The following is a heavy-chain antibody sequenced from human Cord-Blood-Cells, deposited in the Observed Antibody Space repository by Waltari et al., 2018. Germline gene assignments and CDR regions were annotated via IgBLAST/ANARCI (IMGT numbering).Heavy chain of an antibody. V-gene: IGHV4-34*01. CDR3: ARQENIVVVPAAMHWFDP. CDR1: GGSFSGYY. Sequence: QVQLQQWGAGLLKPSETLSLTCAVYGGSFSGYYWSWIRQPPGKGLEWIGEINHSGSTNNNPSLKSRVTISVDTSKNQFSLKLSSVTAADTAVYYCARQENIVVVPAAMHWFDPWGQGTLVTVSS. CDR2: INHSGST. J-gene: IGHJ5*02. D-gene: IGHD2-2*01.